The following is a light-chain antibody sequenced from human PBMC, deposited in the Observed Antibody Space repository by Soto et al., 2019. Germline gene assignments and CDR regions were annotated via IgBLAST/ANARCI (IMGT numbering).Light chain of an antibody. CDR1: RRDLGAYNY. CDR2: DVN. V-gene: IGLV2-11*01. Sequence: QCALIQPRSVSGSPGQSVTISCTGTRRDLGAYNYVSWYQQHPGKAPKLMIYDVNRRPSGVPDRFSGSKSGNTASLTISGLQAEDEADYYCCSFAGSYTVFGGGTKVTVL. J-gene: IGLJ2*01. CDR3: CSFAGSYTV.